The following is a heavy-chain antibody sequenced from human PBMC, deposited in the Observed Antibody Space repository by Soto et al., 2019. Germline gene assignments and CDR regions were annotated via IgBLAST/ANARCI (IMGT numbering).Heavy chain of an antibody. J-gene: IGHJ6*02. D-gene: IGHD3-10*01. Sequence: SETLSLTCAVYGGSFSGYYWLWIRQPPGKGLEWIGEINHSGSTNHNPSLKSRVTISIDTSKKQLSLKLSSVTAADTAVYYCARTMVRGDIHQGTKNYSYYYGMDVWGQGTTVTVSS. V-gene: IGHV4-34*01. CDR1: GGSFSGYY. CDR2: INHSGST. CDR3: ARTMVRGDIHQGTKNYSYYYGMDV.